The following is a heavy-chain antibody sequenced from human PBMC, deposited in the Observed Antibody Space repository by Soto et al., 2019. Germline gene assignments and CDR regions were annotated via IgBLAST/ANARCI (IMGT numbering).Heavy chain of an antibody. CDR2: ISAYNGNT. CDR1: GYTFTSYG. V-gene: IGHV1-18*01. Sequence: ASVKVSCKASGYTFTSYGISWVRQAPGQGLEWMGWISAYNGNTNYAQKLQGRVTMTTDTSTSTAYMELRSLGSDDTAVYYCARGLEYDYIWGSYRYTGFDYWGQGTLVTVSS. CDR3: ARGLEYDYIWGSYRYTGFDY. J-gene: IGHJ4*02. D-gene: IGHD3-16*02.